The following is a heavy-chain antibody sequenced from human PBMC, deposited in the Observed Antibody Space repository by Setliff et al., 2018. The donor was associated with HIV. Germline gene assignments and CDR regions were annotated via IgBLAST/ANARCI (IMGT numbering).Heavy chain of an antibody. Sequence: PSETLSLTCTVSGYSISSGDYWGWIRQPPGKGLEWIGRIYHSGSTYYNPSLKSRVTIAVDTSKNQFSLKLSSVTAADTAVYYCARDPGDYDYVWGTKRGWFDPWGQGTLVTVSS. D-gene: IGHD3-16*01. V-gene: IGHV4-38-2*02. CDR2: IYHSGST. CDR1: GYSISSGDY. J-gene: IGHJ5*02. CDR3: ARDPGDYDYVWGTKRGWFDP.